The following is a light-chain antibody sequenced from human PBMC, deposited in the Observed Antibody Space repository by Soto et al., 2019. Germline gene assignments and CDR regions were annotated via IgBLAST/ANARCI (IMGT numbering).Light chain of an antibody. Sequence: EVVMTQSPATLSVSPGERATLSCRASQSVNANLAWNQQKPGQAPRLLIHGASNRATGIPARFSGSGFGTEFILTISSLQSEDFAGYYCLQYNTWLWTFGQGTKVEI. CDR3: LQYNTWLWT. CDR2: GAS. CDR1: QSVNAN. V-gene: IGKV3-15*01. J-gene: IGKJ1*01.